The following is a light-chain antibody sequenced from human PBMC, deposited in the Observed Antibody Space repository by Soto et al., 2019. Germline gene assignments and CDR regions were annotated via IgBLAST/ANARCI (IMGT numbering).Light chain of an antibody. Sequence: QSVLTQPASVSESPGQSITISCAGTSSDIGAYNFVSWYLHHPGKAPKLVIFEVSNRPSGVSDRFSGSKSGSTASLTISGLQAEDEGEYFCSSYTNSRTLVFGGGTKVTVL. CDR3: SSYTNSRTLV. CDR2: EVS. J-gene: IGLJ2*01. CDR1: SSDIGAYNF. V-gene: IGLV2-14*01.